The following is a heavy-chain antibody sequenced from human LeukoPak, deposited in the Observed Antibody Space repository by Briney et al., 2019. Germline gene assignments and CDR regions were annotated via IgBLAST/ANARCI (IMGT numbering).Heavy chain of an antibody. CDR2: INHSGST. CDR3: ARQLKHLYYYDSSGYYFDY. J-gene: IGHJ4*02. CDR1: GVSFSGYY. Sequence: PSETLSLTCAVYGVSFSGYYWSWIRQPPGKGLEWIGEINHSGSTNYNPSLKSRVTISVDTSKNQFSLKLSSVTAADTAVYYCARQLKHLYYYDSSGYYFDYWGQGTLVTVSS. D-gene: IGHD3-22*01. V-gene: IGHV4-34*01.